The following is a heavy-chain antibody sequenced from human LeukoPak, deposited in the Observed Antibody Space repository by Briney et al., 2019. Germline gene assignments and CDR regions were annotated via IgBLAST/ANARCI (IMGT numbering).Heavy chain of an antibody. D-gene: IGHD4-11*01. CDR1: GGSISSYY. Sequence: SETLSLTCTVSGGSISSYYWSWIRQPAGKGLEWIGRIYTSGSTNYNPSLKSRVTISVDTSKNQFSLKLSSVTAADTAVYYCASLKVTSDAFDIWGQGTMVTVSS. V-gene: IGHV4-4*07. J-gene: IGHJ3*02. CDR3: ASLKVTSDAFDI. CDR2: IYTSGST.